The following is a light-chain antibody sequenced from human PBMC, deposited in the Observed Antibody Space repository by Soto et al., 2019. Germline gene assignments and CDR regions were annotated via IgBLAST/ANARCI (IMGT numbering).Light chain of an antibody. CDR1: TSNIGAGYD. CDR3: QSNDSSLSGYV. Sequence: SVLTQPPSVSGAPRQRVTISCPGGTSNIGAGYDVHWYQQLPGTAPKLLIYGNSNRPSGVPDRFSGSKSGTSASLAITGLQAEDEGDYYCQSNDSSLSGYVFGTGNKVTVL. J-gene: IGLJ1*01. CDR2: GNS. V-gene: IGLV1-40*01.